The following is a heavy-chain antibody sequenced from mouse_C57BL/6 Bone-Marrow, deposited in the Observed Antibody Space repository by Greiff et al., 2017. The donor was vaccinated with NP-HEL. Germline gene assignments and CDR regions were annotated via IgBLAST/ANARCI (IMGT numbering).Heavy chain of an antibody. CDR2: IDPETGGT. CDR1: GYTFTDYE. Sequence: QVQLQQSGAELVRPGASVTLSCKASGYTFTDYEMHWVKQTPVHGLEWIGAIDPETGGTAYNQKFKGKAILTADKSSSTAYMELRSLTSEDSAVYYCARGSNYGYAMDYWGQGTSVTVSS. J-gene: IGHJ4*01. D-gene: IGHD2-5*01. V-gene: IGHV1-15*01. CDR3: ARGSNYGYAMDY.